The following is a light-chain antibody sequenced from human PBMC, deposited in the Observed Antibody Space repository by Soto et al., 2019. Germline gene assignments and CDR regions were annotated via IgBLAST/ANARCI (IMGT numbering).Light chain of an antibody. CDR2: DVS. J-gene: IGLJ2*01. CDR1: SSDVGGYNY. Sequence: QSVLTQPRSVSGSPGQSVTISCTGTSSDVGGYNYVSWYQQHPGKAPKLMIYDVSKRPSGVPDRFSGSKSGTTASLTISGLQAEDEADYYCCSYAGSYTVLFGGGTKLTVL. V-gene: IGLV2-11*01. CDR3: CSYAGSYTVL.